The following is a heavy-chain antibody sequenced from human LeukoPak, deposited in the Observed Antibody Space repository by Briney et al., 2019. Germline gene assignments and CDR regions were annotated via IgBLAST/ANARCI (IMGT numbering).Heavy chain of an antibody. D-gene: IGHD3-22*01. J-gene: IGHJ4*02. CDR2: IYYTGST. V-gene: IGHV4-31*03. CDR3: ARDRDSSGYIFDY. Sequence: ASETLSLTCTVSGGSISSGGYYWSWIRQHPGKGLEWIGYIYYTGSTYYNPSLKSRVTISVDTSKNQFSLKLSSVTAADTAVYYCARDRDSSGYIFDYWGQGTLVTVSS. CDR1: GGSISSGGYY.